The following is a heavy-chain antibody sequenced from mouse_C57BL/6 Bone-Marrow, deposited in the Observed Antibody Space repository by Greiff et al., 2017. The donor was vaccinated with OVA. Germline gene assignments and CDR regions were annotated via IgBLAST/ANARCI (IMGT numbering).Heavy chain of an antibody. V-gene: IGHV1-26*01. CDR2: INPNNGGT. J-gene: IGHJ4*01. CDR3: ASHGNYFYYAMDY. Sequence: EVQLQQSGPELVKPGASVKISCKASGYTFTDYYMNWVKQSHGKSLEWIGDINPNNGGTSYNQKFKGKATLTVDKSSSTAYMELRSLTSEDSAVYYCASHGNYFYYAMDYWGQGTSVTVSS. CDR1: GYTFTDYY. D-gene: IGHD2-1*01.